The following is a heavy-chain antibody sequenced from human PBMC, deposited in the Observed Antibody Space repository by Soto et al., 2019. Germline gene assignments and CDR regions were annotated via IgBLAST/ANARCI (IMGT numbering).Heavy chain of an antibody. V-gene: IGHV4-4*07. CDR2: IYTSGST. Sequence: QVQLQESGPGLLKPSETLSLTCTVSGGSISSYYWSWIRQPAGKGLEWSGRIYTSGSTNYNPSLKSRVTMSVDTSKNQFSLKRSAVTAPDTAVYYCARACSSNSCYDVFDYWGEGTVVTVSS. CDR3: ARACSSNSCYDVFDY. CDR1: GGSISSYY. D-gene: IGHD2-2*01. J-gene: IGHJ4*02.